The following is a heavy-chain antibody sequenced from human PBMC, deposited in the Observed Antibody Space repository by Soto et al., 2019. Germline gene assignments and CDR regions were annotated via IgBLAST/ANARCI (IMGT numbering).Heavy chain of an antibody. Sequence: EAQLLESGGGLVQPGGSLRLSCAASGFTFNTFALTWVRQAPGKGLEWVSSISASGGTANLADSVEGRCTISRDNSKSTLYLQMNSLGAEDTAVYYCAKLTYPSDSTGYYYERVSGWIDSWGQGTLVTVSS. CDR2: ISASGGTA. V-gene: IGHV3-23*01. D-gene: IGHD3-22*01. CDR3: AKLTYPSDSTGYYYERVSGWIDS. J-gene: IGHJ5*01. CDR1: GFTFNTFA.